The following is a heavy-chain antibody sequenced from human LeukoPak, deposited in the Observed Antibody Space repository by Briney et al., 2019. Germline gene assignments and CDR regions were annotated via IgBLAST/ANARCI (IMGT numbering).Heavy chain of an antibody. J-gene: IGHJ6*02. CDR3: ARVANITTGGMDV. Sequence: GGSLRLSCAASGFTFSSFGMHWVRQAPGKGLEWVAVIWYDGSKKYYADSVKGRFTISRDNSKNTLYQQMNALRAEDTAVYYCARVANITTGGMDVWGQGTTVTVSS. D-gene: IGHD3-3*01. CDR2: IWYDGSKK. CDR1: GFTFSSFG. V-gene: IGHV3-33*01.